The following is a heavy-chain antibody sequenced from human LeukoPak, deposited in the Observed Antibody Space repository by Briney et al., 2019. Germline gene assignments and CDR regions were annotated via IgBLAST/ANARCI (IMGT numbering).Heavy chain of an antibody. J-gene: IGHJ4*02. D-gene: IGHD5-12*01. Sequence: SETLSLTCSVAGGSIGSYHWNWIRQPSGKGLEWIGIVFNNGGTKHNPSLKSRVAISVDTSKNQFALKLSSVTAADTAVYYCVASYGGYVLDYWGQGALVIVSS. CDR2: VFNNGGT. CDR1: GGSIGSYH. V-gene: IGHV4-59*01. CDR3: VASYGGYVLDY.